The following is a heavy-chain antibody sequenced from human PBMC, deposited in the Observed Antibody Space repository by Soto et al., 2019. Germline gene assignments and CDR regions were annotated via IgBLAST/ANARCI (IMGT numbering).Heavy chain of an antibody. CDR2: INHSGST. CDR3: VRAGGGWSFDI. J-gene: IGHJ4*02. Sequence: SETLSLTCAVQGGSFSGYIWTWIRQPPGKGLQWIGQINHSGSTYYNPSLKSRVTISVDTSKNQFSLNLSSVTTADTAVYYCVRAGGGWSFDIWGQGTLVTVSS. CDR1: GGSFSGYI. D-gene: IGHD6-19*01. V-gene: IGHV4-34*01.